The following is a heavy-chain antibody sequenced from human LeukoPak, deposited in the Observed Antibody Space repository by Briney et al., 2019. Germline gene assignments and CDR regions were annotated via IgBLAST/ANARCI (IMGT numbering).Heavy chain of an antibody. Sequence: QPGGSLRLSCAASGFTFSSYGMHWVRQAPGKGLEWVAFIRYDGSNKYYADSVKGRFTISRDNSKNTLYLQMNSLRAEDTAVYYCAHLPASSSWPEGWPDAFDIWGQGTMVTVSS. V-gene: IGHV3-30*02. CDR3: AHLPASSSWPEGWPDAFDI. CDR1: GFTFSSYG. D-gene: IGHD6-13*01. CDR2: IRYDGSNK. J-gene: IGHJ3*02.